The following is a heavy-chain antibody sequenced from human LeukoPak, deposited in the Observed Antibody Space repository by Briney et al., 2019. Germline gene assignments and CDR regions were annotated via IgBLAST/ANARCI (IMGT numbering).Heavy chain of an antibody. J-gene: IGHJ4*02. V-gene: IGHV3-23*01. CDR1: GFTFSSYA. CDR2: ISGSGGST. D-gene: IGHD4-17*01. CDR3: AKDSVYGDYEFFDY. Sequence: PGGSLRLSCATSGFTFSSYAMHWVRQAPGKGLEWVSAISGSGGSTYYADSVKGRFTISRDNSKNTLYLQMNSLRAEDTAVYYCAKDSVYGDYEFFDYWGQGTLVTVSS.